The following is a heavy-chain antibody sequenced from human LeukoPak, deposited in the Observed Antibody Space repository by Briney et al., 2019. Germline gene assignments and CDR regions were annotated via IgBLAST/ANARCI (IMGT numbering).Heavy chain of an antibody. D-gene: IGHD3-22*01. CDR1: GFTFSGYA. J-gene: IGHJ6*03. Sequence: PGRSLRLSCAASGFTFSGYAMHWVRQIPGKGLEWVALISFDGNNKYYADSVKGRFTISRDNSKNTLYLQMNSPRGEDTAVYSCARDKYYYDSSGFAYYMDVWGKGTTVAVSS. V-gene: IGHV3-30*04. CDR3: ARDKYYYDSSGFAYYMDV. CDR2: ISFDGNNK.